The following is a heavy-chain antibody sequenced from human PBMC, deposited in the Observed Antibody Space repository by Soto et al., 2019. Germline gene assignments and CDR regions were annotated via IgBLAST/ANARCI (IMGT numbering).Heavy chain of an antibody. D-gene: IGHD3-9*01. V-gene: IGHV4-34*01. Sequence: QVQLQQWGAGLLKPSETLSLTCAVYGGSFINHYWSWIRQPPGKGLEWIGEINHIGITNYNPSLKSRVTLSVVTLKKQFSRKLSSVAAADTAVYYCAKGDILIGSRNWFDPWGQGTLVTVSS. CDR1: GGSFINHY. CDR2: INHIGIT. CDR3: AKGDILIGSRNWFDP. J-gene: IGHJ5*02.